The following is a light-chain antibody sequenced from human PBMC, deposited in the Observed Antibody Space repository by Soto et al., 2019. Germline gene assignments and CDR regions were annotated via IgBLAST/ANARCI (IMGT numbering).Light chain of an antibody. CDR2: EVS. Sequence: QSALTQPASVSGSPGQSITISCTGTSSDVGGYNYVSWYQQHPGKAPKLTIYEVSNRPSGVSNRFSGSKSGNTASLTISGLQAEDEADYYCSSYTSSSTLLVFGGGTQLTVL. J-gene: IGLJ2*01. CDR3: SSYTSSSTLLV. V-gene: IGLV2-14*01. CDR1: SSDVGGYNY.